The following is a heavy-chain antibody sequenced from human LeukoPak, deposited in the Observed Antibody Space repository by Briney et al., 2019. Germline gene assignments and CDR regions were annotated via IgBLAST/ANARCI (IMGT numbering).Heavy chain of an antibody. D-gene: IGHD2-2*01. V-gene: IGHV3-23*01. CDR1: GFTFSSYA. J-gene: IGHJ4*02. Sequence: GGSLRLSCAASGFTFSSYAMSWVRQAPGKGLEWVSAISGSGGSPYYADSVKGRFTISRDNSKNTLYLQMNSLRAEDTAVYYCAKEIGYCSSTSCSYWGQGTLVTVSS. CDR3: AKEIGYCSSTSCSY. CDR2: ISGSGGSP.